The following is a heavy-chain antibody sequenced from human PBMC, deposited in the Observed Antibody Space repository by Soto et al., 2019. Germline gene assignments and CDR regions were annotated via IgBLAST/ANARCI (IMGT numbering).Heavy chain of an antibody. V-gene: IGHV1-24*01. J-gene: IGHJ4*02. Sequence: ASVKVSCKVSGYTLTELSMHWVRQAPGKGLEWMGGFDPEDGETIYAQKSQGRVTMTEDTSTDTAYMELSSLRSEDTAVYYCATPYYYDSSGYYHGFDYWGQGTLVTVSS. CDR3: ATPYYYDSSGYYHGFDY. CDR2: FDPEDGET. D-gene: IGHD3-22*01. CDR1: GYTLTELS.